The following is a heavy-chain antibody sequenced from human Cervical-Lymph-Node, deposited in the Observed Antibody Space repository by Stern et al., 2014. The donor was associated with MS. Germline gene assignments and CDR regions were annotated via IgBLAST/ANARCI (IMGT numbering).Heavy chain of an antibody. CDR1: GGSISSENW. D-gene: IGHD3-10*01. CDR3: ARSADDSGTYYWYIDL. CDR2: IYNTGGT. Sequence: QLQLQESGPRLVKPSGTLSLTCVVSGGSISSENWWTWVRQPPGKGLEWIGEIYNTGGTSYNPSLKSRITMSVDRSQNPFSLTLQSVTAADTAVYFCARSADDSGTYYWYIDLWGRGTLVTVSS. J-gene: IGHJ2*01. V-gene: IGHV4-4*02.